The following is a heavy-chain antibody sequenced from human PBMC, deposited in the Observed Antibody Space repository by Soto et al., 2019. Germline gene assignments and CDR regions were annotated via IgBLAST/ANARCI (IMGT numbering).Heavy chain of an antibody. D-gene: IGHD6-19*01. CDR1: GFTFSSYS. CDR2: ISSSSSYI. CDR3: ARTRGSGLKSDAFDI. J-gene: IGHJ3*02. V-gene: IGHV3-21*01. Sequence: PGGSLRLSCAASGFTFSSYSMKWVRQAPGKGLEWVSSISSSSSYIYYADSVKGRFTISRDNAKNSLYLQMNSLRAEDTAVYYCARTRGSGLKSDAFDIWGQGTMVTAS.